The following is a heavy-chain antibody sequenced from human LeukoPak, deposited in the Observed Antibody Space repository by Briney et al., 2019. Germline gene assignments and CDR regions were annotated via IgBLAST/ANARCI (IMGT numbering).Heavy chain of an antibody. D-gene: IGHD5/OR15-5a*01. CDR2: IGIRDDT. Sequence: AGGSLRLSCAASGFTFRDYDMHWVRQVPGRGLEWVSAIGIRDDTHYPDSVKGRFTISRENAKNSLYLQMNTLRDGDTATYYCIRGGIRVSGIDAFDIWGQGTMVTVSS. J-gene: IGHJ3*02. CDR1: GFTFRDYD. V-gene: IGHV3-13*01. CDR3: IRGGIRVSGIDAFDI.